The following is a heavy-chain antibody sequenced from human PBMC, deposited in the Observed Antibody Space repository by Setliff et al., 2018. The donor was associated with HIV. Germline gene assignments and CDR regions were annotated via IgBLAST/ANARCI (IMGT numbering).Heavy chain of an antibody. CDR2: IYYSGST. J-gene: IGHJ4*02. Sequence: PSETLSLTCTVSGGSISSHYWSWIRQPPGKGLEWIGRIYYSGSTNYNPSPKSRVTISVDTSKNQFSLKLSSVTAADTAVYHCASMERGSGFSNRNYFDYWGQGTLVTVSS. CDR3: ASMERGSGFSNRNYFDY. D-gene: IGHD6-19*01. CDR1: GGSISSHY. V-gene: IGHV4-59*11.